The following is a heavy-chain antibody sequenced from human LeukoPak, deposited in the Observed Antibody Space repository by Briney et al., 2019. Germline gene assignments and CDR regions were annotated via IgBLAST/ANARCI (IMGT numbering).Heavy chain of an antibody. CDR3: ARTPCGDLRYCSSAGPFDP. CDR2: IYLGDSDT. J-gene: IGHJ5*02. D-gene: IGHD2-8*02. V-gene: IGHV5-51*01. CDR1: GCNFTNYW. Sequence: GESLKISCKCSGCNFTNYWIGWVRQMPGKGLEWMGIIYLGDSDTRYSPSLQGQVSIAADKSISTAYLQWSSLRASDTAMYYCARTPCGDLRYCSSAGPFDPWGQGTLVTVSS.